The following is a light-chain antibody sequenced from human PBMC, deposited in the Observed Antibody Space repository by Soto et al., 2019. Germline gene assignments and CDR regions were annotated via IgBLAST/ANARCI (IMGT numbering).Light chain of an antibody. V-gene: IGKV1-17*01. J-gene: IGKJ1*01. CDR1: QGIRHD. Sequence: DIQMTQSPSSLSASVGDRVTITCRASQGIRHDLGWYQQKPGKAPKLLIYDASSLESGVPSRSSGSGSGTEFTLTISSLQPDDFATYYCQQYNSYWGTFGQGTKVDIK. CDR3: QQYNSYWGT. CDR2: DAS.